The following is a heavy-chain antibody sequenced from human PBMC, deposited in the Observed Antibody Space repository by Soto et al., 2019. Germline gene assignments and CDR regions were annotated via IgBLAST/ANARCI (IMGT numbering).Heavy chain of an antibody. J-gene: IGHJ4*02. CDR3: ARDGRSTIAPQGQPL. Sequence: GGSLRLSCAASGFTFSSYWMSWVRQAPGKGLEWVANIKGDGSEKYYVDSVKGRFTISRDNANNSLYLQMNSLRGEDTAVYYCARDGRSTIAPQGQPLWGQGTLVTVSS. CDR2: IKGDGSEK. D-gene: IGHD6-6*01. V-gene: IGHV3-7*01. CDR1: GFTFSSYW.